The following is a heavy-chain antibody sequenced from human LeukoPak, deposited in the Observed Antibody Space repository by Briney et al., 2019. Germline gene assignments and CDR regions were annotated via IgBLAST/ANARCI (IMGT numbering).Heavy chain of an antibody. J-gene: IGHJ6*04. CDR3: AKAMHYSSSWSGISYYYYYGMDV. CDR2: IKPDGSKE. D-gene: IGHD6-13*01. V-gene: IGHV3-7*03. Sequence: GGSLRLSCAASGFTLSSYWMTWVRQAPGKGLEWVAKIKPDGSKEYYVDSVKGRFTISRDNSKNTLYLQMNSLRAEDTAVYYCAKAMHYSSSWSGISYYYYYGMDVWGKGTTVTVSS. CDR1: GFTLSSYW.